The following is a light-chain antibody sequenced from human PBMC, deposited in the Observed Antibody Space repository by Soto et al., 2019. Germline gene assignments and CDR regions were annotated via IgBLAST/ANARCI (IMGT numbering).Light chain of an antibody. Sequence: QSVLTQPRSVSGSPGQSVTISCTGTSSDVGGYNFVSWYQQHPGKAPKLMIYDVNKRPSGVPGRFSGSKSGNTASLTISGLQAEDEADYYCCSYTGTYTHYVFGNGTKVTVL. J-gene: IGLJ1*01. CDR1: SSDVGGYNF. CDR2: DVN. V-gene: IGLV2-11*01. CDR3: CSYTGTYTHYV.